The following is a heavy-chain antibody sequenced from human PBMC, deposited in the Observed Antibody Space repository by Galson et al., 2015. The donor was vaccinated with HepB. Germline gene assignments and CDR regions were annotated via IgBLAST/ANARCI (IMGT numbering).Heavy chain of an antibody. Sequence: SVKVSCKASGGTFSSYAISWVRQAPGQGLEWMGGIIPIFGTANYAQKFQGRVTITADESTSTAYMELSSLRSEDTAVYYCARVSRDYDILTGYYPYFDYWGQGTLVTVSS. CDR3: ARVSRDYDILTGYYPYFDY. V-gene: IGHV1-69*13. CDR2: IIPIFGTA. J-gene: IGHJ4*02. CDR1: GGTFSSYA. D-gene: IGHD3-9*01.